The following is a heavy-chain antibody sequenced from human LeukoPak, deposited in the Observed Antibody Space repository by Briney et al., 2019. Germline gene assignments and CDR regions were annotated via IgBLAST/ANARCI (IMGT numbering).Heavy chain of an antibody. D-gene: IGHD3-22*01. CDR3: ASWPFYYGKSGYDY. CDR1: GGSFSGYY. CDR2: INHSGGT. Sequence: PSETLSLTCAGYGGSFSGYYWSWIRQPPGKGLEWIGEINHSGGTNYNPSLKSRVTISVDTSKNQFSLKLSSVTAADTAVYYCASWPFYYGKSGYDYWGQGTLVTVSS. J-gene: IGHJ4*02. V-gene: IGHV4-34*01.